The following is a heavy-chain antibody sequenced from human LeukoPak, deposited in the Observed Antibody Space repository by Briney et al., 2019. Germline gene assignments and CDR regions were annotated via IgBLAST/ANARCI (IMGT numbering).Heavy chain of an antibody. D-gene: IGHD3-10*01. CDR3: AKDHYYGSGSYRPTMDV. CDR1: GFTFSSYW. CDR2: IKQDGSKK. J-gene: IGHJ6*04. Sequence: GGSLRLSCAASGFTFSSYWMSWVRQAPGKGLEWVANIKQDGSKKYYVDSVKGRFTISRDNAKNSLYLQMNSLRAEDTAVYYCAKDHYYGSGSYRPTMDVWGKGTTVTISS. V-gene: IGHV3-7*01.